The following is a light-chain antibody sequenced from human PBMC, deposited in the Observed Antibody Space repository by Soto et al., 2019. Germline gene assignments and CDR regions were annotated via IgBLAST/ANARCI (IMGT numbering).Light chain of an antibody. V-gene: IGLV2-23*01. J-gene: IGLJ2*01. CDR1: SSDVGSYNL. Sequence: QSALTQPASVSGSPGQSITISCTGTSSDVGSYNLVSWYQQHPGKAPKLMIYEGIKRPSGVSNRFSGSKSGNTASLTISGLQAEDEADYHCGSYAGFSHAVLFGGGTKVTVL. CDR3: GSYAGFSHAVL. CDR2: EGI.